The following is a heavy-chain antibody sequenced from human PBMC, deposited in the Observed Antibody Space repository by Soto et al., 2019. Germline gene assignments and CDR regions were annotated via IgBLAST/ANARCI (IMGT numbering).Heavy chain of an antibody. CDR2: IDVSGGSA. Sequence: EVQLLESGGGLVQPGGSLRLSCAAYGFTFSSNAMTWVRQAPGQGLEWVSSIDVSGGSANYADYVQGRFTDYRDNFKNTLYLQMHSLRAEDMAVYYCAKVLLNYDSSGYYGSGVFDILGRGTMVNVSS. V-gene: IGHV3-23*01. CDR3: AKVLLNYDSSGYYGSGVFDI. J-gene: IGHJ3*02. D-gene: IGHD3-22*01. CDR1: GFTFSSNA.